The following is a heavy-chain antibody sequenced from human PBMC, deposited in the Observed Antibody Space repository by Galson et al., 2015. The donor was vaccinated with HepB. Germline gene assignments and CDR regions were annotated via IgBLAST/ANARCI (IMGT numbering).Heavy chain of an antibody. V-gene: IGHV1-3*01. CDR1: GYTFTSYA. J-gene: IGHJ4*02. D-gene: IGHD3-10*01. CDR3: ARGPGGTGRILLWFGELLDY. CDR2: INAGNGNT. Sequence: SVKVSCKASGYTFTSYAMHWVRKAPGQRLEWMGWINAGNGNTKYSQKFQGRVTITRDTSASTAYMELSSLRSEDTAVYYCARGPGGTGRILLWFGELLDYWGQGTLVAVSS.